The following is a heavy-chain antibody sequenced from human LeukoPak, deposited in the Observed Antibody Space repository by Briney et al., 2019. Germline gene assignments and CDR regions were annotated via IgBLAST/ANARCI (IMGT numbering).Heavy chain of an antibody. CDR3: ARDRITIFGVVIIDHYGMDV. CDR2: IYTSGST. D-gene: IGHD3-3*01. J-gene: IGHJ6*02. Sequence: SQTLSLTCTVSGGSISSGSYYWRWIRQPAGKGLEWIGRIYTSGSTNYNPSLKSRVTISVDTSKNQFSLKLSSVTAADTAVYYCARDRITIFGVVIIDHYGMDVWGQGTTVTVSS. V-gene: IGHV4-61*02. CDR1: GGSISSGSYY.